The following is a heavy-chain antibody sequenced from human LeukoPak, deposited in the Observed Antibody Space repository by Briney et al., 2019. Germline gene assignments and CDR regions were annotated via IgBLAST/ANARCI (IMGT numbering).Heavy chain of an antibody. J-gene: IGHJ4*02. V-gene: IGHV1-18*01. Sequence: GASVKVSCKASGYTFTSYGISWVRQAPGQGLEWMGWISAYNGNTNYAQKFQGRVTMTRDTSTSTVYMELSSLRSEDTAVYYCAREDPSGSYDYWGQGTLVTVSS. D-gene: IGHD1-26*01. CDR2: ISAYNGNT. CDR1: GYTFTSYG. CDR3: AREDPSGSYDY.